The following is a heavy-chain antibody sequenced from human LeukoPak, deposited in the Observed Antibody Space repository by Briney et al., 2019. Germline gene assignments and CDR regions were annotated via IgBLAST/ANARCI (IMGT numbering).Heavy chain of an antibody. J-gene: IGHJ3*02. CDR3: AREPVSLLRRAAFDI. V-gene: IGHV4-59*01. Sequence: SETLSLTCTVSGGSISSYYWSWLRQPPGKGLEWIGYIYYSGSTNYNPSLKSRVTISVDTSKNQFSLKLSSVTAADTAVYYCAREPVSLLRRAAFDIWGQGTMVTVSS. CDR2: IYYSGST. CDR1: GGSISSYY. D-gene: IGHD3-16*02.